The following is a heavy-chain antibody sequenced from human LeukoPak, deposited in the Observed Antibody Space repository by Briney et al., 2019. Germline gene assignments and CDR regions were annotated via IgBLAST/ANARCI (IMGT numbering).Heavy chain of an antibody. D-gene: IGHD4-11*01. CDR3: ARGPDYNDYSVSGYSHYSMDV. CDR1: GYTFTNYD. J-gene: IGHJ6*03. Sequence: ASVKVSCKASGYTFTNYDINWVRQATGQGLEWMGWMNPNSGSTGYAQKFQGRVTMTRSTSISTAYMELSSLTSEDTAVYFCARGPDYNDYSVSGYSHYSMDVWGKGTTVTVSS. CDR2: MNPNSGST. V-gene: IGHV1-8*01.